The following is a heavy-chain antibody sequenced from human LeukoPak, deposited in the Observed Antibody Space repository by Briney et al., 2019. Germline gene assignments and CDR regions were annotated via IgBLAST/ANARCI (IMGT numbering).Heavy chain of an antibody. CDR3: ARDFEGGATSP. CDR2: ISAYNGNT. J-gene: IGHJ4*02. D-gene: IGHD1-26*01. CDR1: GYTFTNYG. V-gene: IGHV1-18*01. Sequence: ASVKVSCKASGYTFTNYGITWVRQAPGQVLEWMGWISAYNGNTNYAQKLQGRVTMTRDTSISTAYMELSRLRSDDTAVYYCARDFEGGATSPWGQGTLVTVSS.